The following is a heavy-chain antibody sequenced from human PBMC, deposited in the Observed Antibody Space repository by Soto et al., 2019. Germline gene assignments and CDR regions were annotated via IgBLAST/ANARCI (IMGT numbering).Heavy chain of an antibody. CDR2: IYYSGST. D-gene: IGHD6-19*01. CDR1: GGSISSYY. J-gene: IGHJ4*02. Sequence: QVQLQESGPGLVKPSETLSLTCTVSGGSISSYYWSWIRQPPGKGLEWIGYIYYSGSTNYNPSLQRRVTISVDTSKNQFSLKLSSVTAADTAVYYCARVVSWGSGWALDYWGQGTLVTVSS. CDR3: ARVVSWGSGWALDY. V-gene: IGHV4-59*01.